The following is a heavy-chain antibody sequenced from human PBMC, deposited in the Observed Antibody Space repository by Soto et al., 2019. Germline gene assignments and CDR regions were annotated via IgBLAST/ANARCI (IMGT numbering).Heavy chain of an antibody. CDR1: GGSISSYY. D-gene: IGHD6-13*01. CDR2: IYYSGST. Sequence: SETLSLTCTVSGGSISSYYWSWIRQPPGKGLEWIGYIYYSGSTNYNPSLKSRVTISVDTSKNQFSLKLSSVTAADTAVYYCARSPYSSTSWWFDPWGQGTLVTVSS. V-gene: IGHV4-59*01. J-gene: IGHJ5*02. CDR3: ARSPYSSTSWWFDP.